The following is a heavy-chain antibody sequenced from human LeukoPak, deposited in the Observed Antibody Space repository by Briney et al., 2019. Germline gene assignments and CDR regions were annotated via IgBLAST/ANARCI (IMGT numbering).Heavy chain of an antibody. CDR2: ISSSGTTI. CDR3: ARDLGGWYFDL. CDR1: GFSFSNYE. Sequence: GGSLRLSCAASGFSFSNYEMNWVRQAPGKGLEWVSHISSSGTTIDYGDSVRGRVTISRDNAKNSLYLQINSLRADDTAFYYCARDLGGWYFDLWGRGTLLIVSS. D-gene: IGHD7-27*01. J-gene: IGHJ2*01. V-gene: IGHV3-48*03.